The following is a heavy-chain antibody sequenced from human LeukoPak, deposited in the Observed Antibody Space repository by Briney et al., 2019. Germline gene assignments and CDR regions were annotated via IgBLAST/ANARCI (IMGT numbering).Heavy chain of an antibody. V-gene: IGHV3-74*01. D-gene: IGHD6-19*01. CDR3: ARLGMIAVAGDY. Sequence: PGGSLRLSCEASGVTSSVAWMHWVRQAPGKGLEWVSHIKTDETITTYADSVKGRFTVSRDNAKNTLYLQMNSLRAEDTAVYYCARLGMIAVAGDYWGQGTLVTVSS. J-gene: IGHJ4*02. CDR2: IKTDETIT. CDR1: GVTSSVAW.